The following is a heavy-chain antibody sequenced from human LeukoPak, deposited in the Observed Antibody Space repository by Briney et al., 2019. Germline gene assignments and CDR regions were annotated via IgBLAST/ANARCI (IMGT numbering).Heavy chain of an antibody. Sequence: GSLRLSCAASGFTFSSYSMNWVRQAPGKGLEWVSYISSSSSTIYYADSVKGRFTISRDNAKNSLYLQMNSLRAEDTAVYYCARAQYQLPYYYMDVWGKGTTVTVSS. CDR1: GFTFSSYS. D-gene: IGHD2-2*01. CDR3: ARAQYQLPYYYMDV. CDR2: ISSSSSTI. J-gene: IGHJ6*03. V-gene: IGHV3-48*01.